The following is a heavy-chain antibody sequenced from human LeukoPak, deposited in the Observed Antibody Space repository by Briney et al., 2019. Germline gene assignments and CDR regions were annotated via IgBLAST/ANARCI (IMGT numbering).Heavy chain of an antibody. CDR2: ISGSSGII. Sequence: GGSLRLSCAASGFTFSNYAVHWVRQAPGKGLEWVSYISGSSGIIDYADSVKGRFTISRDNAKNSLYLQMDSLRDEDTAVYYCARDMASSGRIDYWGQGTLVTVSS. D-gene: IGHD6-19*01. V-gene: IGHV3-48*02. CDR1: GFTFSNYA. J-gene: IGHJ4*02. CDR3: ARDMASSGRIDY.